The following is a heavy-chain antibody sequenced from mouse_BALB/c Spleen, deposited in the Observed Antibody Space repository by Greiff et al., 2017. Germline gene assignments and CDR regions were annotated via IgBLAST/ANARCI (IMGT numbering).Heavy chain of an antibody. V-gene: IGHV5-6-5*01. Sequence: EVKLVESGGGLVKPGGSLKLSCAASGFTFSSYAMSWVRQTPEKRLEWVASISSGGSTYYPDSVKGRFTISRDNARNILYLQMSSLRSEDTAMYYCARGAGPSFAYWGQGTLVTVSA. J-gene: IGHJ3*01. CDR1: GFTFSSYA. CDR3: ARGAGPSFAY. CDR2: ISSGGST.